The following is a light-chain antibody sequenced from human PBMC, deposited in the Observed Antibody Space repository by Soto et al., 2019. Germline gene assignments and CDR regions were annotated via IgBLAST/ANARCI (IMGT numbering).Light chain of an antibody. J-gene: IGKJ5*01. CDR3: QQGYSTPIT. CDR2: GAS. V-gene: IGKV3-15*01. CDR1: QSVSSN. Sequence: EIVMTQSPATLSVSPGERATLSCRASQSVSSNLAWYQQKPGQAPSLLIYGASTRATGIPARFSGSGSGTDFALTISSLQPEDFATYYCQQGYSTPITFGQGTRLEI.